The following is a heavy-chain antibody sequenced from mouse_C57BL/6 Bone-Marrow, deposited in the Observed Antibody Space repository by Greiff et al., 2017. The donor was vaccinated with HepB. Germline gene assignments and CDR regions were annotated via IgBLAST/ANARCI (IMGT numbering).Heavy chain of an antibody. CDR2: ILPSIGRT. CDR1: DSEVFPIAY. J-gene: IGHJ1*03. D-gene: IGHD1-1*01. CDR3: ARRGYGSSYWYFDV. V-gene: IGHV15-2*01. Sequence: VQLQQSGSELRSPGSSVKLSCKDFDSEVFPIAYMSWVSQKPGHGFEWIGGILPSIGRTIYGEKFEDKATLDADTLSNTAYLELNSLTSEDSAIYYCARRGYGSSYWYFDVWGTGTTVTVSS.